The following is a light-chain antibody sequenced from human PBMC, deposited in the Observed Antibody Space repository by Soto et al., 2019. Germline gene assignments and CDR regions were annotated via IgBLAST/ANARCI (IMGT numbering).Light chain of an antibody. V-gene: IGLV2-23*02. J-gene: IGLJ2*01. Sequence: QSVLTQPASVSGSPGQSITISCTGTSGDIGSYNRVSWYQQHPGKAPKLIIYEVTDRPSGVSNRFSGSKSGNTASLTISGLQAEVEAEYYSCSYARSNFVVFGGGTKVTVL. CDR2: EVT. CDR3: CSYARSNFVV. CDR1: SGDIGSYNR.